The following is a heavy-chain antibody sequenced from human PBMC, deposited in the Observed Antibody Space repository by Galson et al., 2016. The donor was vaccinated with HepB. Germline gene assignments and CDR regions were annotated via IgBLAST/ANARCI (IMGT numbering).Heavy chain of an antibody. Sequence: QSGAEVKKLGESLRISCNGSGYNFSTSWIGWVRQKPGQGLEWMGIIYPGDSDTRYTPSFQGQDTISADTSIDTAYLQWSGLTSSAADMYYCARPRLPAAGSDAIDIWGQGAMVTFYS. CDR1: GYNFSTSW. CDR2: IYPGDSDT. J-gene: IGHJ3*02. CDR3: ARPRLPAAGSDAIDI. D-gene: IGHD6-13*01. V-gene: IGHV5-51*01.